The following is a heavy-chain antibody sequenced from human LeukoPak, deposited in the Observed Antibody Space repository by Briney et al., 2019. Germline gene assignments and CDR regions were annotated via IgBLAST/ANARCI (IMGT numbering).Heavy chain of an antibody. D-gene: IGHD2-15*01. CDR1: LFTLSSYS. J-gene: IGHJ4*02. CDR3: SRDSGLGYCSGGSCYPPDY. CDR2: ISSSSSYI. Sequence: SGSLTLSCADSLFTLSSYSMNWVRQAPAKGLEWVSSISSSSSYIYYPDSLKGRFTISRDNAKDSLYLQMNSLRGDDPAVDYLSRDSGLGYCSGGSCYPPDYWGQGTLVTVSS. V-gene: IGHV3-21*01.